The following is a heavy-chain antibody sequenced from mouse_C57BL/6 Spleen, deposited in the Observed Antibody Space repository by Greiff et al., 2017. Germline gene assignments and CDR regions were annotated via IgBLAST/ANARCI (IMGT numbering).Heavy chain of an antibody. CDR2: IRSKSSNYAT. J-gene: IGHJ4*01. Sequence: EVQVVESGGGLVQPKGSLKLSCAASGFTFNTYAMHWVRQAPGKGLEWVARIRSKSSNYATYYADSVKDRFTISRDDSQSMLYLQVHNLKTEDTAMYYCVRGSYYGSSSLYAMDYWGQGTSVTVSS. CDR1: GFTFNTYA. V-gene: IGHV10-3*01. CDR3: VRGSYYGSSSLYAMDY. D-gene: IGHD1-1*01.